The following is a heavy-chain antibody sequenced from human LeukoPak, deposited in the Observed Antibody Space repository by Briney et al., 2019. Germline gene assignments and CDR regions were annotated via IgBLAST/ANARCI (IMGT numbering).Heavy chain of an antibody. Sequence: SQTLSLTCTVSGDSISRGSYYWRWIRQPAGKGLEWIGRIYTSGSTDYNPSLKSRVTISVDTSKNQFSLKLSSVTAADTAVYYCASELEWARDPGRFDYWGQGTLVTVSS. CDR2: IYTSGST. J-gene: IGHJ4*02. CDR1: GDSISRGSYY. CDR3: ASELEWARDPGRFDY. D-gene: IGHD5-24*01. V-gene: IGHV4-61*02.